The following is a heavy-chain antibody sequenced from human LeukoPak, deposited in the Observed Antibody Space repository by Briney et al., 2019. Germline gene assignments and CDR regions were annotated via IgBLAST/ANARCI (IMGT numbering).Heavy chain of an antibody. J-gene: IGHJ4*02. CDR1: GGTFSSYA. CDR2: IIPILGIA. CDR3: ARETYYYDSSGPVPVSVDY. Sequence: RASVKVSCKASGGTFSSYAISWVRQAPGQGLEWMGRIIPILGIANYAQKFQGRVTITADKSTSTAYMELSSLRSEDTAVYYCARETYYYDSSGPVPVSVDYWGQGTLVTVSS. V-gene: IGHV1-69*04. D-gene: IGHD3-22*01.